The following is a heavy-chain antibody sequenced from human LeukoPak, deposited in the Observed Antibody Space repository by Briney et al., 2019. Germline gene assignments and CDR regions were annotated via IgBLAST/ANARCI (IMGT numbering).Heavy chain of an antibody. CDR1: GGTLSSYA. CDR2: IIPIFGTA. Sequence: SVKVSCKASGGTLSSYAISWVRQAPGQGLEWMGGIIPIFGTANYAQKFQGRVTITADESASTAYMELSSLRSEDTAVYYCARFLDRGNVEEDYWGQGTLVTVSS. J-gene: IGHJ4*02. CDR3: ARFLDRGNVEEDY. D-gene: IGHD3/OR15-3a*01. V-gene: IGHV1-69*01.